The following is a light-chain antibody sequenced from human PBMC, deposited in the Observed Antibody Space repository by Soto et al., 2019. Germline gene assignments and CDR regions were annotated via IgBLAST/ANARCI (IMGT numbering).Light chain of an antibody. CDR1: QSVSSN. Sequence: EIVMTQSPATLSVSPGERATLSCRASQSVSSNLAWYQQKPGQAPRLLIYGASTRATGIPARFSGSGSGTEFTFTISSLQSEDFAVYYCQQYNNWPRHTFGQGTKLEIK. CDR2: GAS. J-gene: IGKJ2*01. V-gene: IGKV3-15*01. CDR3: QQYNNWPRHT.